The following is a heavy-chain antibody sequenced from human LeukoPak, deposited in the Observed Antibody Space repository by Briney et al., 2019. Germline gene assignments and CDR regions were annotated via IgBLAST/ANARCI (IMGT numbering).Heavy chain of an antibody. J-gene: IGHJ4*02. CDR1: GFTFSSYA. CDR2: ISYDGSNK. CDR3: GGGHIAEIDY. Sequence: PGRSLRLSCAASGFTFSSYAMHWVRQAPGKGLEGVAVISYDGSNKYYADSVKGRFTSDRDNSKNTLYLQMDSVRAGDTGVYYCGGGHIAEIDYWGQGTLVTVSS. D-gene: IGHD1-14*01. V-gene: IGHV3-30*04.